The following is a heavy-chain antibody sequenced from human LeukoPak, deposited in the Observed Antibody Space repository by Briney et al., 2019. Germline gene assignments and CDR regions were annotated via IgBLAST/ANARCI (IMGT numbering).Heavy chain of an antibody. D-gene: IGHD6-19*01. CDR2: IIPIFGTA. Sequence: ASVTVSCKASGGTFSSYAISWVRQPPGQGLEWMGRIIPIFGTANYAQKFQGRVTITTDESTSTAYMELSSLRSEDTAVYYCARDRGASSGPLDYWGQGTLVTVSS. CDR1: GGTFSSYA. V-gene: IGHV1-69*05. CDR3: ARDRGASSGPLDY. J-gene: IGHJ4*02.